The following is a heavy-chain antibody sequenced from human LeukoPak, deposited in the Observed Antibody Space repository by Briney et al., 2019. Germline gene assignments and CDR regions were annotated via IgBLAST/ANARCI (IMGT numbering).Heavy chain of an antibody. CDR3: ARGGGSGSYYIRAFDI. J-gene: IGHJ3*02. CDR1: GGSISSGGYS. CDR2: IYHSGST. Sequence: SQTLSLTCAVSGGSISSGGYSWSWIRQPPGTGLEWIGYIYHSGSTYYNPSLKSRVTISVDRSKNQFSLKLSSVTAADTAVYYCARGGGSGSYYIRAFDIWGQGTMVTVSS. D-gene: IGHD3-10*01. V-gene: IGHV4-30-2*01.